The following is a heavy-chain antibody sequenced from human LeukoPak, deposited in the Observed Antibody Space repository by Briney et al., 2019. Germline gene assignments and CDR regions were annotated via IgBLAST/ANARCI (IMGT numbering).Heavy chain of an antibody. CDR2: IIPIFGTA. V-gene: IGHV1-69*13. D-gene: IGHD2-15*01. Sequence: ASVKVSCKASGGTFISYAISWVRQAPGQGLEWMGGIIPIFGTANYAQKFQGRVTITADESTSTAYMELSSLRSEDTAVYYCARDRLGYCSGGSCYLLDPWGQGTLVTVSS. CDR3: ARDRLGYCSGGSCYLLDP. J-gene: IGHJ5*02. CDR1: GGTFISYA.